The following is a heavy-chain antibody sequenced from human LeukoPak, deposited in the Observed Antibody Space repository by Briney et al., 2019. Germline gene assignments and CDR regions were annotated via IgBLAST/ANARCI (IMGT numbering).Heavy chain of an antibody. CDR3: VRHSGRAGGQ. Sequence: KLGGSLRLSCAASGFNFGGHYMSWLRQAPGKGPEWISYISGNDGDIAYADSVKGRFTISRDNAKNSLHLQMNRLRVEDTAVYHCVRHSGRAGGQWGQGTLIAVSS. CDR1: GFNFGGHY. D-gene: IGHD3-10*01. V-gene: IGHV3-11*01. J-gene: IGHJ4*02. CDR2: ISGNDGDI.